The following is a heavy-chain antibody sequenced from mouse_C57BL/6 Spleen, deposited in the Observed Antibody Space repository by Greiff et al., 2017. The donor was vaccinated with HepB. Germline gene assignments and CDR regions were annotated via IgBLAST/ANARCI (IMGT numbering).Heavy chain of an antibody. CDR2: IDTSDSYT. D-gene: IGHD1-1*01. Sequence: VQLQQSGAELVKPGASVKLSCKASGYTFTSYWMQWVKQRPGQGLEWIGGIDTSDSYTNYNQKFKGKATLTVDTSYSTAYMQLSSLTSADSAVYYCARDDYGSRDYYAMDYLGQGTSVTVSS. CDR1: GYTFTSYW. V-gene: IGHV1-50*01. CDR3: ARDDYGSRDYYAMDY. J-gene: IGHJ4*01.